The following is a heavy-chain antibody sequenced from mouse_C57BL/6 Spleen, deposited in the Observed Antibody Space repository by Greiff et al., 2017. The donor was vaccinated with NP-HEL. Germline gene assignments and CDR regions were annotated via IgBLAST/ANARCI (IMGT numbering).Heavy chain of an antibody. V-gene: IGHV1-59*01. D-gene: IGHD2-2*01. Sequence: QVQLQQPGAELVRPGTSVKLSCKASGYTFTSYWMHWVKQRPGQGLEWIGVIDPSDSYTNYNQKVKGKATLTVDTSSSTAYMQLSSLTSEDAAVYYCARRGTGYYFDYWGQGTTLTVSS. CDR2: IDPSDSYT. CDR3: ARRGTGYYFDY. CDR1: GYTFTSYW. J-gene: IGHJ2*01.